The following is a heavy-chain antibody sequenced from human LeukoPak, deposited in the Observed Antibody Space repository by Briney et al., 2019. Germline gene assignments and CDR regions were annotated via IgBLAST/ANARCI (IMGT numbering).Heavy chain of an antibody. CDR3: ARVVPPTDYGSGSYFWDPYYFDY. V-gene: IGHV3-23*01. D-gene: IGHD3-10*01. CDR2: ISGSGGST. CDR1: GFTFSSYA. Sequence: GGSLRLSCAASGFTFSSYAMSWVRQAPGKGLEWVSAISGSGGSTYYADSVKGRFTISRDNSKNTLYMQMNSLRAEDTAVYYCARVVPPTDYGSGSYFWDPYYFDYWGQGTLVTVSS. J-gene: IGHJ4*02.